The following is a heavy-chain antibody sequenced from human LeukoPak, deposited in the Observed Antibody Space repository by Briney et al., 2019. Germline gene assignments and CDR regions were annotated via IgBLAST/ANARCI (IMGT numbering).Heavy chain of an antibody. J-gene: IGHJ5*02. Sequence: GGSLTLSCAVSGFTFSDYYMSWIRQAPGKGLEWISYISSRGNTIYYADSVKGRFTISRDNAKNSLYLQMNSLRAEDTAVYYCARETWGQISAWGQGTLVTVSS. CDR1: GFTFSDYY. CDR3: ARETWGQISA. CDR2: ISSRGNTI. V-gene: IGHV3-11*04. D-gene: IGHD3-16*01.